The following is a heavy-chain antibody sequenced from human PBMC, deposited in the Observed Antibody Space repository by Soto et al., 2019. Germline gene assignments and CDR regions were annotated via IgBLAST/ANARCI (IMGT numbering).Heavy chain of an antibody. CDR1: GFTFSSYG. CDR2: ISYDGSNK. V-gene: IGHV3-30*18. J-gene: IGHJ6*02. D-gene: IGHD2-2*01. Sequence: QVQLVESGGGVVQPGRSLRLSCAASGFTFSSYGMHWVRQAPGKGLEWVAVISYDGSNKYYADSVKGRFTISRDNSKNTLYLQMNSLRAEHTAVYYCAKDLYVVVPAAKYYYYYGMDVWGQGTTVTVSS. CDR3: AKDLYVVVPAAKYYYYYGMDV.